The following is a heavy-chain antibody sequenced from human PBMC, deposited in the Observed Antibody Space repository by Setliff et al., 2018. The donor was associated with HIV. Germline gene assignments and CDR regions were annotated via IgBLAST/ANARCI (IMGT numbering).Heavy chain of an antibody. V-gene: IGHV4-59*08. CDR3: ARTNKAAPASAGFDV. CDR2: IYYSGST. D-gene: IGHD6-25*01. CDR1: GGSISSYY. Sequence: SETLSLTCTVSGGSISSYYWSWIRQPPGKGLEWIGYIYYSGSTNYNPSLKSRVTISVDTSKNQFSLKLSSVTAADTAVYYCARTNKAAPASAGFDVWGQGTMVTVSS. J-gene: IGHJ3*01.